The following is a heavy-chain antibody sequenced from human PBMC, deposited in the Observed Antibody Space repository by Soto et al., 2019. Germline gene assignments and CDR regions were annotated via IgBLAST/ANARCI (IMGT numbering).Heavy chain of an antibody. CDR3: ARGGAELRFLEWSQDYYYMDV. CDR2: ISAYNGNT. V-gene: IGHV1-18*01. Sequence: GASVKVSCKASGYTFTSYGISWVRQAPGQGLEWMGWISAYNGNTNYAQKLQGRVTMTTDTSTSTAYMELRSLRSDDTAVYYCARGGAELRFLEWSQDYYYMDVWGKGTTVTVSS. D-gene: IGHD3-3*01. J-gene: IGHJ6*03. CDR1: GYTFTSYG.